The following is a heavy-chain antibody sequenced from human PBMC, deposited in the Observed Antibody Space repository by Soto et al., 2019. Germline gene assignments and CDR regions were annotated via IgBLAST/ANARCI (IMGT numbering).Heavy chain of an antibody. V-gene: IGHV1-69*01. CDR3: ARDRDDYGSGNYYNRIDF. Sequence: QVQVIQSGAEVKKPGSSVKVSCQGSGGIFSTYAISWLRQAPGQGLEWMGGIIPIFGTPNYAQNFQGRVTNTADESTSTAYMELSGLRSEDTAVYYCARDRDDYGSGNYYNRIDFWGQGTLVTVSS. CDR2: IIPIFGTP. CDR1: GGIFSTYA. J-gene: IGHJ4*02. D-gene: IGHD3-10*01.